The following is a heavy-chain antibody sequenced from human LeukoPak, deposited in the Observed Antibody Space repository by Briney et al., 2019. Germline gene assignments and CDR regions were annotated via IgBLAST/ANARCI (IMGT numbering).Heavy chain of an antibody. CDR1: GFTFSSYG. CDR2: ISYDGSNK. D-gene: IGHD3-3*01. J-gene: IGHJ4*02. V-gene: IGHV3-30*18. Sequence: PGGSLRLSCAASGFTFSSYGMHWVRQAPGKGLEWVATISYDGSNKYYADSVKGRFTISRDNSKNTLYLQMNSLRAEDTAVYYCANTDFWSGYYVAASVAFDYWGQGTLVTVSS. CDR3: ANTDFWSGYYVAASVAFDY.